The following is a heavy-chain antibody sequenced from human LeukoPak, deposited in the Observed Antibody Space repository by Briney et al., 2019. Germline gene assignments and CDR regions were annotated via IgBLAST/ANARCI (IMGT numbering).Heavy chain of an antibody. CDR1: GFTFGDHA. CDR3: TRVRSGNDFDY. CDR2: IRSIGYGGTT. Sequence: QPGRSLRLSCSSSGFTFGDHAMSWVRQAPGKGLEWVVFIRSIGYGGTTEYAASVEGRFSLSRDDSKSFVYLQMSSLKAEDTAVYYCTRVRSGNDFDYWGQGTLVTVSS. D-gene: IGHD3-10*01. J-gene: IGHJ4*02. V-gene: IGHV3-49*04.